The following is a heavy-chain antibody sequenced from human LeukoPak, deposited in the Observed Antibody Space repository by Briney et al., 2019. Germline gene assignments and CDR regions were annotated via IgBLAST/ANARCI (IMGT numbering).Heavy chain of an antibody. CDR3: ARQLDYYDKRDY. D-gene: IGHD3-22*01. J-gene: IGHJ4*02. CDR2: IDPGDSFT. Sequence: GESLKISCKGSGYSFSSYWISWVRQMPGKGLEWMGRIDPGDSFTKYRPSLEGHVTISADRSISTAYLQWRSLKASDTAMYYCARQLDYYDKRDYWGQGTLVTVAS. V-gene: IGHV5-10-1*01. CDR1: GYSFSSYW.